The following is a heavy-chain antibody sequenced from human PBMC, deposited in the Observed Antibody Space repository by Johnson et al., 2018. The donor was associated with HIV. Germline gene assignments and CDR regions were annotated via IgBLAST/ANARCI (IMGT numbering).Heavy chain of an antibody. Sequence: VQLVESGGGLVQPGGSLRLSCAASGFTFSNAWMSWVRQAPGKGLEWVGRIKSKTDGGTTDYAAPVKGRFTIPRDDSKNTLYLQMNSLRAEDTAVEYCAREDGSGWSTRGDDAFDIWGQGTMVTVSA. V-gene: IGHV3-15*01. CDR2: IKSKTDGGTT. J-gene: IGHJ3*02. D-gene: IGHD6-19*01. CDR1: GFTFSNAW. CDR3: AREDGSGWSTRGDDAFDI.